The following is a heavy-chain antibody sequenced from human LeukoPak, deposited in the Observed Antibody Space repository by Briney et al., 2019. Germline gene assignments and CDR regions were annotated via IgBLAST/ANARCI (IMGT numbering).Heavy chain of an antibody. Sequence: GGSLRLSCAVSGFTFSRYGMHWVRQAPGKGLEWVSGISGSGDNTYYADSVKGRFTISRDNSKNTLYLQMNSLRAEDTAVYYCASATDEDDYGDYPMRYWGQGTLVTVSS. J-gene: IGHJ4*02. CDR3: ASATDEDDYGDYPMRY. V-gene: IGHV3-23*01. CDR2: ISGSGDNT. D-gene: IGHD4-17*01. CDR1: GFTFSRYG.